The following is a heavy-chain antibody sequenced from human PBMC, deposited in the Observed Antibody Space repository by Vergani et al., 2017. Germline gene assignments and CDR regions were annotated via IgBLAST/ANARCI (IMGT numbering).Heavy chain of an antibody. V-gene: IGHV3-23*01. J-gene: IGHJ4*02. CDR1: GFTFSSYA. D-gene: IGHD6-13*01. Sequence: EVQLLESGGGLVQPGGSLRLSCAASGFTFSSYAMSWVRQAPGKGLEWVSAISGSGGSTYYADSVKGRFTISRDNSKNTLYLQMNSLRAEDTAVYYCSSSWHSLLLLSRDYWGQGTLVTVSS. CDR2: ISGSGGST. CDR3: SSSWHSLLLLSRDY.